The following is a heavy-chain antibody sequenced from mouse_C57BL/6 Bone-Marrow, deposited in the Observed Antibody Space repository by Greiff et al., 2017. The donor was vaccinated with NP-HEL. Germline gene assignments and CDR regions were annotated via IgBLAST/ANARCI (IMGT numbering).Heavy chain of an antibody. CDR2: IDPSDSET. J-gene: IGHJ2*01. V-gene: IGHV1-52*01. CDR1: GYTFTSYW. D-gene: IGHD1-1*01. Sequence: VQLQQPGAELVRPGSSVKLSCKASGYTFTSYWMHWVKQRPIQGLEWIGNIDPSDSETHYNQKFKDKATLTVDKSSSTAYMQLSSLTSEDSAVYYCARNGGNSYGSSVYYFDYWGQGTTLTVSS. CDR3: ARNGGNSYGSSVYYFDY.